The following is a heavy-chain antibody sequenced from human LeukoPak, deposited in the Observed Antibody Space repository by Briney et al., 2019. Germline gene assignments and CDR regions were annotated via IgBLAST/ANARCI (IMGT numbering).Heavy chain of an antibody. V-gene: IGHV3-13*01. CDR3: ARSRLYGSGSYHDY. D-gene: IGHD3-10*01. Sequence: HPGGSLRLSCAASGFTFSGDDMHWFRQATGIGLEWVSGIGTAGDTYYSGSVQGRFTISRDNARNSLYLQMNSLRAGDTAVYYCARSRLYGSGSYHDYWGQGTLVTVSS. CDR2: IGTAGDT. CDR1: GFTFSGDD. J-gene: IGHJ4*02.